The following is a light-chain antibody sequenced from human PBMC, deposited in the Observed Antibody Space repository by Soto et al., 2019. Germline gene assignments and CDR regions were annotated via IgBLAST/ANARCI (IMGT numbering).Light chain of an antibody. J-gene: IGKJ1*01. CDR2: KAS. CDR3: QQYETFSGT. CDR1: QSISSW. V-gene: IGKV1-5*03. Sequence: DIQLTPSPSFLSTSVVDRVTIACRASQSISSWLAWYQQKPGKAPKLLIYKASSLESGVPSRFSGSGSGTKFTLTIASLQPDDFATYYCQQYETFSGTFGPGTKVDIK.